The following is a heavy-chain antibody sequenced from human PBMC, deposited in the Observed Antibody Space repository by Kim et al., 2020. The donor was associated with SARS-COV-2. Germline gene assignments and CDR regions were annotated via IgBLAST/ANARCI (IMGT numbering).Heavy chain of an antibody. CDR1: GFTFSSYA. D-gene: IGHD3-22*01. J-gene: IGHJ5*01. CDR2: ISGSGGST. V-gene: IGHV3-23*01. Sequence: GGSLRLSCAASGFTFSSYAMSWVRQAPGKGLEWVSAISGSGGSTYYADSVKGRFTISRDNSKNTLYLQMNSLRAEDTAVYYCAKDRLTDSSCYYEPPRLFDSWGQGTLVTVSS. CDR3: AKDRLTDSSCYYEPPRLFDS.